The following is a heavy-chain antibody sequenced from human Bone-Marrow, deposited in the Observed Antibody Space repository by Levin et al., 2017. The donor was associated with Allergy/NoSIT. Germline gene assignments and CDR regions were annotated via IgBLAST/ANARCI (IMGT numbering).Heavy chain of an antibody. D-gene: IGHD3-10*01. CDR1: GFTFSSYA. CDR2: ISGSGGST. CDR3: AKDTIITMVQGVISPPDY. Sequence: GGSLRLSCAASGFTFSSYAMSWVRQAPGKGLEWVSAISGSGGSTYYADSVKGRFTISRDNSKNTLYLQMNSLRAEDTAVYYCAKDTIITMVQGVISPPDYWGQGTLVTVSS. J-gene: IGHJ4*02. V-gene: IGHV3-23*01.